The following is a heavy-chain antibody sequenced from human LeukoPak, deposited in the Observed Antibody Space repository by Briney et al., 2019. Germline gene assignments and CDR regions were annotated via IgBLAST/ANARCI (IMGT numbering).Heavy chain of an antibody. CDR3: APDHYDILTGYYNPVDY. Sequence: SVKVSCKASGYTFTTYGISWVRQAPGQGLEWMGRIIPILGIANYAQKFQGRVTITADKSTSTAYMELSSLRSEDTAVYYCAPDHYDILTGYYNPVDYWGQGTLVTVSS. CDR1: GYTFTTYG. V-gene: IGHV1-69*04. J-gene: IGHJ4*02. D-gene: IGHD3-9*01. CDR2: IIPILGIA.